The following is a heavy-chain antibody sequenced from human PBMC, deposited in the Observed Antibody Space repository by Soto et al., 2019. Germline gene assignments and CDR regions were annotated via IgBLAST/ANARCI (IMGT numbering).Heavy chain of an antibody. D-gene: IGHD6-13*01. Sequence: PGESLKISCQGGGYDFTTFWIAWVRQMPGKGLEWMGIVYPGDSDTRYSPSFQGQVTISADKSISTAYLQWSSLKASDTAMYYCARLRHIAAAGDWGQGTLVTVSS. V-gene: IGHV5-51*03. CDR1: GYDFTTFW. CDR3: ARLRHIAAAGD. CDR2: VYPGDSDT. J-gene: IGHJ4*02.